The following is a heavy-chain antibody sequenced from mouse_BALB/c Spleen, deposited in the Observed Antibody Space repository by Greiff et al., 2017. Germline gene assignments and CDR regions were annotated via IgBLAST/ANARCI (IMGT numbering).Heavy chain of an antibody. CDR1: GFTFSSFG. CDR2: ISSGSSTI. Sequence: EVKVVESGGGLVQPGGSRKLSCAASGFTFSSFGMHWVRQAPEKGLEWVAYISSGSSTIYYADTVKGRFTISRDNPKNTLFLQMTSLRSEDTAMYYCAIRYYAMDYWGQGTSVTVSS. CDR3: AIRYYAMDY. V-gene: IGHV5-17*02. J-gene: IGHJ4*01.